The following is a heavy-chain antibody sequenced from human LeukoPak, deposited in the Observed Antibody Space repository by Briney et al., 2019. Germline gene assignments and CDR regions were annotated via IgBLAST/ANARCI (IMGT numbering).Heavy chain of an antibody. V-gene: IGHV1-18*01. CDR1: GYTFTSYG. CDR3: ARDDCSSTSCYERNAFDI. J-gene: IGHJ3*02. Sequence: ASVKVSCKASGYTFTSYGISWVRQAPGQGLEWMGWISAYNGNTNYAQKLQGRVTMTTDTSTSTAYMELRSLRSDDTAVYYCARDDCSSTSCYERNAFDIWGQGTMVTVSS. D-gene: IGHD2-2*01. CDR2: ISAYNGNT.